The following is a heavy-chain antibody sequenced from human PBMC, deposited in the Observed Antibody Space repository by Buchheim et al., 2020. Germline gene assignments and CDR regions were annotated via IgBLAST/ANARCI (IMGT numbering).Heavy chain of an antibody. CDR1: GFTFSSAA. CDR3: AKEVRPNDF. Sequence: EVHLVQSGGGLVQPGGSLRLSCEASGFTFSSAAMTWVRQAPGKGLEWVSSLTISGDFTYYADSVRGRFSISRDNSKNTLHLQMNSLRAEDTAVYYCAKEVRPNDFWGQGTL. V-gene: IGHV3-23*04. J-gene: IGHJ4*02. CDR2: LTISGDFT.